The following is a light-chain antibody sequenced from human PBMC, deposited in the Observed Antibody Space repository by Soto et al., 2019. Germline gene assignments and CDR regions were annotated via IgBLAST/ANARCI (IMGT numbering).Light chain of an antibody. J-gene: IGLJ1*01. Sequence: QSALTQPASVSGSPGQSITISCTGTSSDVGAYNYVSWYQHHPGKAPRLMISEVTNRPSGVSNRFSGSKSGNSASLTISGLQPDDEAHYYCSSYTGSSTLYVFGTGTKVTVL. CDR1: SSDVGAYNY. CDR2: EVT. CDR3: SSYTGSSTLYV. V-gene: IGLV2-14*01.